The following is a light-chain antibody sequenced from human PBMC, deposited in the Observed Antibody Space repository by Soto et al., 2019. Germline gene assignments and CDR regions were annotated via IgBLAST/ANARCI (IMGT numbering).Light chain of an antibody. CDR1: SSDVGGYNY. CDR3: SSYTSSSTRV. J-gene: IGLJ3*02. Sequence: QSVLTQPASVSGSTGQSITISCTGTSSDVGGYNYVSWYQQHPGKAPKLMIYEVSNRPSGVSNRVSGSKSGNTASLTISGLQAEDEAYYYCSSYTSSSTRVFGGGTKLTVL. CDR2: EVS. V-gene: IGLV2-14*01.